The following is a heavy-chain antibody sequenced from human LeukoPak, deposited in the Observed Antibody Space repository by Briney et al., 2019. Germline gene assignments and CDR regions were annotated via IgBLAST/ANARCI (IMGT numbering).Heavy chain of an antibody. Sequence: SETLSLTCAVSGGSFSGYYWSWIRQPPGKGLEWIGEINHSGSTNYNPSLKSRVTISVDTSKNQFSLKLSSVTAADTAVYYCARGKTRLGITIHYYCYYCMDVWGQGTTVTVSS. J-gene: IGHJ6*02. CDR1: GGSFSGYY. CDR3: ARGKTRLGITIHYYCYYCMDV. D-gene: IGHD1-14*01. V-gene: IGHV4-34*01. CDR2: INHSGST.